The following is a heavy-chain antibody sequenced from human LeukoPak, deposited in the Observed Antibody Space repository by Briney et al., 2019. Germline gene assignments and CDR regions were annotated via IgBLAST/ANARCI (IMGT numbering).Heavy chain of an antibody. CDR1: GGTFSSYA. D-gene: IGHD2-15*01. Sequence: GASVKVSCKASGGTFSSYAISWVRQAPGPGLEWMGRIIPIFGTANYAQKFQGRVTITTDESTSTAYMELSSLRSEDTAVYYCARDLGGSSGYWGQGTLVTVSS. V-gene: IGHV1-69*05. J-gene: IGHJ4*02. CDR3: ARDLGGSSGY. CDR2: IIPIFGTA.